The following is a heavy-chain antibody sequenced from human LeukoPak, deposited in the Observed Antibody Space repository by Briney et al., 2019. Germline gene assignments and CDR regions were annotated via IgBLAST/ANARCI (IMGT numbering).Heavy chain of an antibody. CDR2: ISSNGGST. D-gene: IGHD4-17*01. CDR1: GFTFSTFA. CDR3: ARDRIIYGDYGDAFDI. V-gene: IGHV3-64*01. Sequence: SGGSLRLSCAASGFTFSTFAMYWVRQAPGKGLEYVSSISSNGGSTYYANSVKGRFTISRDNSKNTLYLQMNSLRAEDTAVYYCARDRIIYGDYGDAFDIWGQGTMVTVSP. J-gene: IGHJ3*02.